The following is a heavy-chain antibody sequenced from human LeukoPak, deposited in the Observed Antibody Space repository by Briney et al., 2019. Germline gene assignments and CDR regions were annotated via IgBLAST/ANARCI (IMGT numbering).Heavy chain of an antibody. CDR3: ARGLDILAVAGTGHWFDP. CDR2: INHSGST. J-gene: IGHJ5*02. V-gene: IGHV4-34*01. CDR1: GGSFSGYY. Sequence: TSETLSLTCAVYGGSFSGYYWSWIRQPPGKGLEWIGEINHSGSTNYNPSLKSRVTISVDTSKNQFSLKLSSVTAADTAVYYCARGLDILAVAGTGHWFDPWGQGTLVTVSS. D-gene: IGHD6-19*01.